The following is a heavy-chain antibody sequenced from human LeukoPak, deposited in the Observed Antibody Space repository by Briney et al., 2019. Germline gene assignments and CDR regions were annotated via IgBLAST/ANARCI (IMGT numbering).Heavy chain of an antibody. CDR3: ARHVAVGETA. J-gene: IGHJ5*02. Sequence: NPSETLSLTCTVSGGSISSYYWSWIRQPPGKGLEWIGYIYYSGSTNYNPSLKSRVTISVDTSKNQFSLKLSSVTAADTAVYYCARHVAVGETAWGQGTLVTVSS. V-gene: IGHV4-59*08. D-gene: IGHD1-26*01. CDR1: GGSISSYY. CDR2: IYYSGST.